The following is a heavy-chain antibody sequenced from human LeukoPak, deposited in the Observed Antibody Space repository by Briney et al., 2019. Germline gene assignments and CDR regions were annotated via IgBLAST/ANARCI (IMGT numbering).Heavy chain of an antibody. CDR1: GGSISSGSYY. CDR3: ARELYGSGLGPLWY. CDR2: IHTSGST. V-gene: IGHV4-61*02. J-gene: IGHJ4*02. Sequence: SQTLSLTCTVSGGSISSGSYYWSWIRQPAGKGLEWIGRIHTSGSTDYNPSLKTRVTMSVDTSKNQFSLKLTSVTATDTAVYYCARELYGSGLGPLWYWGQGTLVTVSS. D-gene: IGHD6-25*01.